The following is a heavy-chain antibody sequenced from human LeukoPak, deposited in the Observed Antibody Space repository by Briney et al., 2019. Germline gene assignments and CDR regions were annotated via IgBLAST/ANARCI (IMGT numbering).Heavy chain of an antibody. D-gene: IGHD3-10*01. CDR3: ARESSITMVRGVMGWFDP. Sequence: SETPSLTCTVSGGSISSGSYYWSWIRQPAGKGLEWIGRIYTSGSTNYNPSLKSRVTISVDTSKNQFSLKLSSVTAADTAVYYCARESSITMVRGVMGWFDPWGQGTLVTVSS. J-gene: IGHJ5*02. CDR2: IYTSGST. V-gene: IGHV4-61*02. CDR1: GGSISSGSYY.